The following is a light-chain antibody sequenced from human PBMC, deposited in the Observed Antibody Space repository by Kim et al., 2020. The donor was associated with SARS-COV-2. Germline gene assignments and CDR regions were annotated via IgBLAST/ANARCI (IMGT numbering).Light chain of an antibody. Sequence: SYELTQPPSVSVAPGKTARITCGGNNIGSKSVHWYQQKPGPAPVLVIYYDSDRPSGIPERFSGSNSVNTPTLPISSFEAGDEADYYCQVWDRRSDHRVFG. J-gene: IGLJ3*02. CDR1: NIGSKS. V-gene: IGLV3-21*04. CDR2: YDS. CDR3: QVWDRRSDHRV.